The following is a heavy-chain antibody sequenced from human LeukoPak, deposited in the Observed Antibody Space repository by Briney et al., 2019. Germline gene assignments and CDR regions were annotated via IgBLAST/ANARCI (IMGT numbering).Heavy chain of an antibody. J-gene: IGHJ4*02. CDR1: GFTFIHTW. CDR2: IKTKTDGGPA. D-gene: IGHD5-12*01. CDR3: SAPSSPGDSGYDPLDY. Sequence: PGGSLRLSCAASGFTFIHTWMSWLRQAPGKGLEWIGHIKTKTDGGPADYAEPVKGRFTISRDDLKNTLYLQMNSLKTEEKVVYYCSAPSSPGDSGYDPLDYWGQGTLVTVSS. V-gene: IGHV3-15*01.